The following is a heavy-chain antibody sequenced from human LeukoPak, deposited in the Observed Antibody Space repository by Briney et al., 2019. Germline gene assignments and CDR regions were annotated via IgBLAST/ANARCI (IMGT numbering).Heavy chain of an antibody. Sequence: PGGSLRLSCAASGFSFSGYAMHWVRQAPGKGLEHVSAISSNGDSTYYANSVKGRFTISRDDSKNTLYLQMGSLRAEDMAVYYCARGLTDYDSSGYYLAGDSWGQGTLVTVSS. V-gene: IGHV3-64*01. CDR3: ARGLTDYDSSGYYLAGDS. CDR1: GFSFSGYA. D-gene: IGHD3-22*01. CDR2: ISSNGDST. J-gene: IGHJ4*02.